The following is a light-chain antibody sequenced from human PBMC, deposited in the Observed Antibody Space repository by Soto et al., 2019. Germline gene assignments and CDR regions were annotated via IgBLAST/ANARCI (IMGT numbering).Light chain of an antibody. CDR1: QSISSW. CDR3: QQYGSSGP. V-gene: IGKV1-5*01. Sequence: DVQMSQSPSTLSASVGDRVTITCRASQSISSWLAWYQQKPGKAPKLLIYDASSLESGVPSRFSGRGSGTEFTLTISRLEPEDFAVYYCQQYGSSGPFGQGTKVDIK. J-gene: IGKJ1*01. CDR2: DAS.